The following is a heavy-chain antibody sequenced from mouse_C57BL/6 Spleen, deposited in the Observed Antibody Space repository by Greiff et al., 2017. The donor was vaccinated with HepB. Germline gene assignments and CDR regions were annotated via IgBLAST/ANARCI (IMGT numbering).Heavy chain of an antibody. V-gene: IGHV1-55*01. CDR3: ARRPYYGSSCYAMDY. CDR1: GYTFTSYW. Sequence: QVQLQQPGAELVQPGASVKMSCKASGYTFTSYWITWVKQRPGQGLEWIGDIYPGSGSTNYNEKFKSKATLTVDTSSSTAYMQLSSLTSEDSAVYYCARRPYYGSSCYAMDYWGQGTSATVSS. J-gene: IGHJ4*01. CDR2: IYPGSGST. D-gene: IGHD1-1*01.